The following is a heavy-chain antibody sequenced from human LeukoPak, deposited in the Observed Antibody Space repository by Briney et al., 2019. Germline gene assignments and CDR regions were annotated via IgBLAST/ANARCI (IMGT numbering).Heavy chain of an antibody. V-gene: IGHV3-23*01. CDR2: ISGSGGST. J-gene: IGHJ5*02. CDR3: AKGCSSTSCYVFDP. D-gene: IGHD2-2*01. Sequence: GGSLRLSCAASGFTFSSYGMHWVRQAPGKGLEWVSAISGSGGSTYYADSVKGRFTISRDNSKNTLYLQMNSLRAEDTAVYYCAKGCSSTSCYVFDPWGQGTLVTVSS. CDR1: GFTFSSYG.